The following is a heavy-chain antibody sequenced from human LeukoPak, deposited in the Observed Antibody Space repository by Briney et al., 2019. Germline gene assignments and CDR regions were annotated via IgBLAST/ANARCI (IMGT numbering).Heavy chain of an antibody. V-gene: IGHV4-61*09. CDR3: VRAAAYDFWSGYSSSHDY. D-gene: IGHD3-3*01. CDR2: IYSSGST. CDR1: GGSISSGSYC. J-gene: IGHJ4*02. Sequence: KASQTLSLTCTVSGGSISSGSYCWSWIRQPAGKGLEWIGHIYSSGSTNYNPSLKSRVTISVDTSKNQFSLKLTSVTAADTAVYYCVRAAAYDFWSGYSSSHDYWGQGTLVTVSS.